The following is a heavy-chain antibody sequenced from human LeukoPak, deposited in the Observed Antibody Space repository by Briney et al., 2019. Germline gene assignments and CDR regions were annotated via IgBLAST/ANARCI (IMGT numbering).Heavy chain of an antibody. V-gene: IGHV3-23*01. Sequence: GGSLRLSCVASGFTLSSYSMNWVRQAPGKGLEWVSAISGSGGSTYYADSVNGRFTIPRDNSKNTLYLQMNSLRAEDTAVYYCAKDHSGSYYFHYYYNGMDVWGQGTTVTVSS. CDR2: ISGSGGST. CDR1: GFTLSSYS. J-gene: IGHJ6*02. D-gene: IGHD1-26*01. CDR3: AKDHSGSYYFHYYYNGMDV.